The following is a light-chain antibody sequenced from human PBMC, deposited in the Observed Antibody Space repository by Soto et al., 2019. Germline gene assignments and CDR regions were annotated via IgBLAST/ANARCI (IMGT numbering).Light chain of an antibody. J-gene: IGKJ1*01. CDR2: SAS. CDR3: QQHGRSPVT. CDR1: QSVSNNC. Sequence: EIVLTQSPGTLSLSPGERATLSCRASQSVSNNCLGWFQQKPGQAPRLLIYSASSRATGIPDRFSGSGSGTDFTLTISRLEPEDFAVYYCQQHGRSPVTFGQGTKVEIK. V-gene: IGKV3-20*01.